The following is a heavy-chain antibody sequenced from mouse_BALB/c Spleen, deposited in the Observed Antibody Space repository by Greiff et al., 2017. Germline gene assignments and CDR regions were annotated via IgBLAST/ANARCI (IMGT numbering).Heavy chain of an antibody. CDR1: GYTFSSYW. V-gene: IGHV1-9*01. J-gene: IGHJ1*01. CDR2: ILPGSGST. D-gene: IGHD2-14*01. Sequence: VHLVESGAELMKPGASVKISCKATGYTFSSYWIAWVKQRPGHGLEWIGEILPGSGSTNYNEKFKGKATFTADTSSNTDYMQLSSLTSEDSAVYYCARSGYDGDWYFDVWGAGTTVTVSS. CDR3: ARSGYDGDWYFDV.